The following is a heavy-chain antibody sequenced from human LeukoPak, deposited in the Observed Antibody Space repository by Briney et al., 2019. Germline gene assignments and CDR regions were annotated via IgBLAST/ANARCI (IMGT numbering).Heavy chain of an antibody. CDR1: GFTFSDYW. Sequence: GGSLRLSCAASGFTFSDYWMTWVRQAPGKGLEWVSAISGSGGSTYYADSVKGRFTISRDNSKNTLYLQMNSLRAEDTAVYYCANLPGYSSSWYPFDYWGQGTLVTVSS. J-gene: IGHJ4*02. D-gene: IGHD6-13*01. V-gene: IGHV3-23*01. CDR3: ANLPGYSSSWYPFDY. CDR2: ISGSGGST.